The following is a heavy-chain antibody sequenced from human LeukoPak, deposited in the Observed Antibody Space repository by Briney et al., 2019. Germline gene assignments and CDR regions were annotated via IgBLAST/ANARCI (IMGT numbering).Heavy chain of an antibody. D-gene: IGHD4-23*01. CDR2: ISHSGDT. V-gene: IGHV4-34*01. Sequence: PSETLSLTCAVYGGSFSEYYWGWVLQPPGEGLEWVGEISHSGDTNYNPSLKSRVTISVDTSKNQFSLNLNSVTAADTAVYYCARGSNSVANWGQGTLVTVSS. CDR1: GGSFSEYY. CDR3: ARGSNSVAN. J-gene: IGHJ4*02.